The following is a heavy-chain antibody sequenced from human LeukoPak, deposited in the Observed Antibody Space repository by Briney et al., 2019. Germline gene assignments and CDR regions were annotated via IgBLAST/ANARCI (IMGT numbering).Heavy chain of an antibody. Sequence: SETLSLTCNVSGASISNSTYYWGWIRQPPGKGLEWFGSIYYSGSTYCKPSLKSRLTISVDTSKNQFSLNLSSVTAADTAVYYCARVGCSGGSCYRLRYYMDVWGKGTTVTVSS. CDR3: ARVGCSGGSCYRLRYYMDV. CDR2: IYYSGST. V-gene: IGHV4-39*07. CDR1: GASISNSTYY. D-gene: IGHD2-15*01. J-gene: IGHJ6*03.